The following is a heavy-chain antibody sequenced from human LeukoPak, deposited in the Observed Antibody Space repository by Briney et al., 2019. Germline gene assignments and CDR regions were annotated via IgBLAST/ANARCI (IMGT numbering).Heavy chain of an antibody. CDR1: GYTFTSYG. CDR3: VFLNYDILTGYYTRNAFGI. Sequence: GASVKVSCKASGYTFTSYGISWVRQAPGQGLEWMGWISAYNGNTNYAQKLQGRVTMTTDTSTSTAYMELRSLRSDDTAVYYCVFLNYDILTGYYTRNAFGIWGQGTMVTVSS. V-gene: IGHV1-18*01. CDR2: ISAYNGNT. D-gene: IGHD3-9*01. J-gene: IGHJ3*02.